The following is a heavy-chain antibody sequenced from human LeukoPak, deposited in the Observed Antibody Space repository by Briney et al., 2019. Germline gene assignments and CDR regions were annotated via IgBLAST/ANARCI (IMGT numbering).Heavy chain of an antibody. CDR2: IYNSGST. CDR1: GGSISSYY. V-gene: IGHV4-4*07. CDR3: ARGRVSSSTWHSTYYYYFYMDV. D-gene: IGHD4-11*01. J-gene: IGHJ6*03. Sequence: PSETLSLTCTVSGGSISSYYWSWIRQPAGKGLEWIGRIYNSGSTTYNPSLKSRVTVSVDTSKNQFSLKLSSVTAADTAVYFCARGRVSSSTWHSTYYYYFYMDVWGKGTTVTVSS.